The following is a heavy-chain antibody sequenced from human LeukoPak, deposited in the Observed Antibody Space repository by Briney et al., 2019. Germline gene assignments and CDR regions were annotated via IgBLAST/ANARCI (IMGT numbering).Heavy chain of an antibody. J-gene: IGHJ6*03. CDR2: IYHSGST. V-gene: IGHV4-38-2*02. CDR3: ARGRVSSSTWYSTYYYYFYMDV. CDR1: GYSISSGYY. Sequence: SETLSLTCTVSGYSISSGYYWGWIRQPPGKGLEWIGSIYHSGSTYYNPPLKSRVTISVDTSKNQFSLKLSSVTAADTAVYFCARGRVSSSTWYSTYYYYFYMDVWGKGTTVTVSS. D-gene: IGHD1-1*01.